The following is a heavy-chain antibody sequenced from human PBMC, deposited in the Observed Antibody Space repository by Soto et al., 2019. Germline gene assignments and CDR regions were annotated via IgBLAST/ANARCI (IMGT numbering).Heavy chain of an antibody. J-gene: IGHJ4*02. V-gene: IGHV1-46*01. CDR1: GYTFTSYY. D-gene: IGHD1-7*01. Sequence: ASVKVSCKASGYTFTSYYMHWVRQAPGQGLEWMGIINPSGGSTSYAQKFQGRVTMTRDTSTSTVYMELSSLRSEDTAVYYCARDLSAGYNWNYVLDYWGQGTLVTLSS. CDR2: INPSGGST. CDR3: ARDLSAGYNWNYVLDY.